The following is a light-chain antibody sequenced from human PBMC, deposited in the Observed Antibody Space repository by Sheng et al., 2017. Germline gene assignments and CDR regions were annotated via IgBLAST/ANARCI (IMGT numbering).Light chain of an antibody. V-gene: IGLV3-21*03. Sequence: SYVLTQPPSVSVAPGNTARITCGGNNIGSKSVHWYQQKPGQAPVLVVYDNSGRPSGIPERFSGSNSGNTATLTINRVEAGDEADYYCQVWDSSTDHYVFTTGSKVTVL. J-gene: IGLJ1*01. CDR2: DNS. CDR1: NIGSKS. CDR3: QVWDSSTDHYV.